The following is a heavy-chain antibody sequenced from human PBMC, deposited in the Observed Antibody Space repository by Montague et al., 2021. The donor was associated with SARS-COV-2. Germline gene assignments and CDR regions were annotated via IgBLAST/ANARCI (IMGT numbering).Heavy chain of an antibody. V-gene: IGHV4-39*01. Sequence: SXTLSLTCIVSGGSISSRTYYWGWIRQPPGKGLEWVGSIFYDGSTYYNPSLKSRVTISVDTSKNQFSLHLSSVTAADTAVYYCARHGPNDYYHSRYFDLWGRGTLVTVSS. CDR3: ARHGPNDYYHSRYFDL. CDR1: GGSISSRTYY. J-gene: IGHJ2*01. CDR2: IFYDGST. D-gene: IGHD3-10*01.